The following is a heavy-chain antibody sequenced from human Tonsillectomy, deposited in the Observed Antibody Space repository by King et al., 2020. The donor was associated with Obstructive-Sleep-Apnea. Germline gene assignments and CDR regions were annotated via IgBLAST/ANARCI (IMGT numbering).Heavy chain of an antibody. V-gene: IGHV1-18*01. CDR1: GYTFTSYG. CDR2: ISAYNGNT. D-gene: IGHD2-21*02. CDR3: ARDWAAYCGGDCPTFDY. Sequence: VQLVQSGAEVKKPGASVKVSCKASGYTFTSYGISWVRQAPGQGLEWMGWISAYNGNTDYAQKLQGRVTMTTDTSTSTAYMELRSLRSDDTAVYYCARDWAAYCGGDCPTFDYWGQGTLVTVSS. J-gene: IGHJ4*02.